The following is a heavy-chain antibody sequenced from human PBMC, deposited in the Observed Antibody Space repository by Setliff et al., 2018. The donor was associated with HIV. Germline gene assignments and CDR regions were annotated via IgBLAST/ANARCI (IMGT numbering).Heavy chain of an antibody. J-gene: IGHJ3*02. CDR1: GDSMSSYF. CDR3: ARDPKVEWDLLGAFDI. CDR2: VYTSGVA. D-gene: IGHD3-16*01. Sequence: SETLSLTCTVSGDSMSSYFWSWIRQPAGKGLEWIGRVYTSGVAKYNPSLESRVTMSVDTSKNQTSLELTSVTAADTAVYYCARDPKVEWDLLGAFDIWGQGTMVTVSS. V-gene: IGHV4-4*07.